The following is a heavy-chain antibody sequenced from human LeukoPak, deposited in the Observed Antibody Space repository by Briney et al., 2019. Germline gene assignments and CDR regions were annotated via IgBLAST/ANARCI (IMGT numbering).Heavy chain of an antibody. CDR2: IYYSGST. V-gene: IGHV4-39*01. Sequence: SETLSLTCTVSGGSISSSSYYWGWIRQPPGKGLEWIGSIYYSGSTYYNPSLKSRVTISVDTSKNQFSLKLSSVTAADTAVYYCARQRQAIYYYYCMDVWGKGTTVTVSS. J-gene: IGHJ6*03. CDR3: ARQRQAIYYYYCMDV. CDR1: GGSISSSSYY.